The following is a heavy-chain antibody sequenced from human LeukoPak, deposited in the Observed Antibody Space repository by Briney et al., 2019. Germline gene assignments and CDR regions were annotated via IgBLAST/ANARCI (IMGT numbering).Heavy chain of an antibody. CDR2: IYYSGST. J-gene: IGHJ5*02. D-gene: IGHD3-10*01. CDR3: AREIITMVRGVIIGWFDP. CDR1: GGSISSSSYY. Sequence: SETLSLTCTVSGGSISSSSYYWGWIRQPPGKGLEWIGSIYYSGSTYYNPSLKSRVTISVDTSKNQFSLKLSSVTAADTAVYYCAREIITMVRGVIIGWFDPWGQGTLVTVSS. V-gene: IGHV4-39*07.